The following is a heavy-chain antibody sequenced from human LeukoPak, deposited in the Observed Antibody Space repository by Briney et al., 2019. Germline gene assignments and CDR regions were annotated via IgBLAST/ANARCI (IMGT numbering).Heavy chain of an antibody. D-gene: IGHD3-22*01. CDR3: ARDRAYYYDSSGYYYFDH. V-gene: IGHV3-11*01. Sequence: GGSLRLSCAASGFTFSDYYMSWIRQAPGKGLEWVSCISFSGSPTQYADSVKGRFTISRDNAKNSLYLQMNSLRDEDTAVYYCARDRAYYYDSSGYYYFDHWGQGTLVTVSS. CDR1: GFTFSDYY. CDR2: ISFSGSPT. J-gene: IGHJ4*02.